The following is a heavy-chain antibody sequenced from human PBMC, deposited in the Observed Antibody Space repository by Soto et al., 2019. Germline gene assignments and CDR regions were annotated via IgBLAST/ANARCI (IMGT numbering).Heavy chain of an antibody. J-gene: IGHJ6*03. CDR3: ARNAYDFWSGYLGYYYYYYMDV. V-gene: IGHV3-11*01. Sequence: GGSLRLSCAASGFTFSDYYMSWTRQAPGKGLEWVSYISSSGSTMYYADSVKGRFTISRDNAKNSLYLQMNSLRAEDTAVYYCARNAYDFWSGYLGYYYYYYMDVWGKGTTVTVSS. CDR1: GFTFSDYY. CDR2: ISSSGSTM. D-gene: IGHD3-3*01.